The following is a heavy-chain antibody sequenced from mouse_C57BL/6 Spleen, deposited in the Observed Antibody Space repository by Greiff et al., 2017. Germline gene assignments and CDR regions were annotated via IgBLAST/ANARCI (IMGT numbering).Heavy chain of an antibody. CDR2: IKPSNGGT. V-gene: IGHV1-53*01. CDR3: ARGDYDRFAY. D-gene: IGHD2-4*01. CDR1: GYTFTSYW. J-gene: IGHJ3*01. Sequence: QLQQPGTELVKPGASVKLSCKASGYTFTSYWMHWVKQRPGQGLEWIGNIKPSNGGTNYNEKFKRKATLTVDKSSSTAYMQVSSLTSEDSAVYYCARGDYDRFAYWGQGTLVTVSA.